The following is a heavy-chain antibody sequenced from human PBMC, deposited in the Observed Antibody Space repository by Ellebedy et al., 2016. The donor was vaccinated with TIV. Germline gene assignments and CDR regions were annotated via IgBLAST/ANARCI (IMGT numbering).Heavy chain of an antibody. CDR1: GFTFSTYA. CDR2: ICGNGGST. CDR3: VRFPLHLTGGPAY. J-gene: IGHJ4*02. Sequence: PAGSLRLSCSGSGFTFSTYAMHWVRQPPGKGLEYVSAICGNGGSTYYADSVKGRFTISRDNSQNSLYLQMNSLRAEDTAVYYCVRFPLHLTGGPAYWGQGTLVTVSS. D-gene: IGHD3-9*01. V-gene: IGHV3-64*04.